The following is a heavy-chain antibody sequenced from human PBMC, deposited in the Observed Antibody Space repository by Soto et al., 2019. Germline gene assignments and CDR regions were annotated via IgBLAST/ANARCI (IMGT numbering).Heavy chain of an antibody. CDR3: ANSIAVACNIREFLRLTFDY. J-gene: IGHJ4*02. CDR1: GGTFSSYA. CDR2: IIPIFGTA. V-gene: IGHV1-69*13. Sequence: ASVKVSCKASGGTFSSYAISWVRQAPGQGLEWMGGIIPIFGTANYAQKFQGRVTITADESTSTAYMELSSLRSEDTAVYYCANSIAVACNIREFLRLTFDYWGQGTLVT. D-gene: IGHD6-19*01.